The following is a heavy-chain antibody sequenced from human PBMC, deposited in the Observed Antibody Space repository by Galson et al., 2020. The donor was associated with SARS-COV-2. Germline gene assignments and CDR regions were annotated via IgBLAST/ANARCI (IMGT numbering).Heavy chain of an antibody. V-gene: IGHV1-46*01. CDR1: GYTFTSHY. CDR3: ARDSQGGKDYDYLFL. Sequence: ASVKASCKASGYTFTSHYIHWVRQAPGQGLEWMGIINPNVGAATYAQKFQGRVTMTRDTSTSTAYMELSSLRSEDTAVYYCARDSQGGKDYDYLFLWGQGTLVTVSS. J-gene: IGHJ4*02. D-gene: IGHD5-12*01. CDR2: INPNVGAA.